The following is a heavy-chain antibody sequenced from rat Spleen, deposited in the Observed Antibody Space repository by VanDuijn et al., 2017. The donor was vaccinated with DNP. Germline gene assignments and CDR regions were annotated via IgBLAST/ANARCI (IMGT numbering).Heavy chain of an antibody. J-gene: IGHJ1*01. D-gene: IGHD1-4*01. CDR2: INTGSGGT. Sequence: QVQLRQSGAEPAKPGSSVKISCKASGYTFTTYYISWTKQTTGQGLEYIGYINTGSGGTNYNEKFKGKATLTVDKSSSTAFMQLSSLTPDDSAVYYCARRRLPYWYFDFWGPGTMVTVSS. CDR3: ARRRLPYWYFDF. CDR1: GYTFTTYY. V-gene: IGHV1-43*01.